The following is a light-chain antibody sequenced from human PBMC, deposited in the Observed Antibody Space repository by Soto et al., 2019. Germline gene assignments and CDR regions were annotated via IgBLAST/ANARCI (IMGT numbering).Light chain of an antibody. Sequence: ETVLTQSPGTLSLSPGERATLSCRASQDIRSNYLAWYRQTPGQAPRLLIYGASKRGSGIADRFSGSGPGTDFTLIISRLEPEDFALYYCQQYDSSPWTFGQGTKVEIK. CDR1: QDIRSNY. V-gene: IGKV3-20*01. CDR3: QQYDSSPWT. J-gene: IGKJ1*01. CDR2: GAS.